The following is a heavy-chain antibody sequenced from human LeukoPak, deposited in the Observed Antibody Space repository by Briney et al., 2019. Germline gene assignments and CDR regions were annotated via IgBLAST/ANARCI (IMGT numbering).Heavy chain of an antibody. CDR2: ISPSGGST. J-gene: IGHJ4*02. V-gene: IGHV1-46*01. CDR3: AKAPRYSSSSY. Sequence: ASVKVSCKAFGYTFTSNYMHWVRQAPGRGPEWMGVISPSGGSTTYAQKFQDRLTLTRDMSTSTDYLELSSLRSEDTAVYYCAKAPRYSSSSYWGQGTLVTVSS. D-gene: IGHD6-6*01. CDR1: GYTFTSNY.